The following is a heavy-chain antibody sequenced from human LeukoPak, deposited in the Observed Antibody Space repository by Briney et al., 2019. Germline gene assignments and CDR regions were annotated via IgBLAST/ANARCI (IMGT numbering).Heavy chain of an antibody. J-gene: IGHJ3*02. CDR3: ARELNGDGYNPGAFDI. CDR2: IIPIFGTA. Sequence: SVKVSCKASGGTFSSYAISWVRQAPGQGLEWMGRIIPIFGTANYAQKFQGRVTITTDESTSTAYMELSSLRSEDTAVYYCARELNGDGYNPGAFDIWGQGTMVTVSS. CDR1: GGTFSSYA. D-gene: IGHD5-24*01. V-gene: IGHV1-69*05.